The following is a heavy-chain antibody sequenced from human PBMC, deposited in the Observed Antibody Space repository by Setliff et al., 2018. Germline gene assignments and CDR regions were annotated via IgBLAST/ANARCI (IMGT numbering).Heavy chain of an antibody. CDR3: ARKNQLRHYNWFDP. J-gene: IGHJ5*02. Sequence: SETLSLTCTVSGGSISSSSYYWGWIRQPPGKGLEWIGSIYYSGSTYYNPSLKSRVTISVDTSKNQFSLKLSSVTAADTAVYYCARKNQLRHYNWFDPWGQGTLVTVS. D-gene: IGHD2-2*01. CDR1: GGSISSSSYY. CDR2: IYYSGST. V-gene: IGHV4-39*07.